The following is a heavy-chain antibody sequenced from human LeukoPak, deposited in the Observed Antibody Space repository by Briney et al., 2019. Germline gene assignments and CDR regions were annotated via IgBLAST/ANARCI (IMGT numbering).Heavy chain of an antibody. D-gene: IGHD3-22*01. V-gene: IGHV3-23*01. Sequence: PGGSLRLSCAASGFTFSTYGLSWVRQTPGKGLEWVSAISDSGSDTYYTDSVKGRFTISRDNSRNTLYLQMNSLRVEDTAVYYCARDREVVNAKAQMDVWGKRTTVTVSS. CDR1: GFTFSTYG. J-gene: IGHJ6*04. CDR3: ARDREVVNAKAQMDV. CDR2: ISDSGSDT.